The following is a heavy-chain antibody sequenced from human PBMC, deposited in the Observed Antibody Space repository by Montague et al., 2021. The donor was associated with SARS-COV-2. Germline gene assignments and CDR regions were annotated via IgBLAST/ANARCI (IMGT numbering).Heavy chain of an antibody. CDR2: IYYSGST. CDR1: GGSISSSSYY. V-gene: IGHV4-39*01. CDR3: ASQGHTGRYYYYYGMDV. Sequence: SETLSLTCTVSGGSISSSSYYWGWIRQPPGKGLEWIGSIYYSGSTYYNPSLKSRVTISVDTSKNQFSLKLSSVTAADTAVYYCASQGHTGRYYYYYGMDVWGQGTTVTVSS. J-gene: IGHJ6*02.